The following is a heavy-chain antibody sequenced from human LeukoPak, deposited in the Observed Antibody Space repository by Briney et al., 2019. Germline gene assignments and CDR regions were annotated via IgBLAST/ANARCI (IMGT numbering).Heavy chain of an antibody. CDR1: GYTFTSYA. D-gene: IGHD3-16*02. V-gene: IGHV1-3*01. Sequence: ASVKVSCKASGYTFTSYAMHWVRQAPGQRLEWMGWINAGNGNTKYSQKFQGRVTITRDTSASTAYMELSSLGSEDTAVYYCARPYDYVWGSYRYTLDYWGQGTLVTVSS. CDR2: INAGNGNT. CDR3: ARPYDYVWGSYRYTLDY. J-gene: IGHJ4*02.